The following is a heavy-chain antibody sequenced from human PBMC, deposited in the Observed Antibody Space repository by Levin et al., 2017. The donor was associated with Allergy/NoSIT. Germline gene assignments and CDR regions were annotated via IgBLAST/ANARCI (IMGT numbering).Heavy chain of an antibody. CDR3: AKAAYSSSWSTTTYFDY. D-gene: IGHD6-13*01. J-gene: IGHJ4*02. CDR2: ISGSGGST. CDR1: GFTFSSYA. Sequence: GESLKISCAASGFTFSSYAMSWVRQGPGKGLEWVSAISGSGGSTYSADSVKGRFTISRDNSKNTLYLQMNSLRAEDTAVYYCAKAAYSSSWSTTTYFDYWGQGTLVTVSS. V-gene: IGHV3-23*01.